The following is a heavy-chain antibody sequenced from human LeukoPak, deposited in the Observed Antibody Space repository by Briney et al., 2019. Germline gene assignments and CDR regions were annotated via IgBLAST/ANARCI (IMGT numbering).Heavy chain of an antibody. Sequence: GGSLRLSCAASGFSFRQYAMSWVRQAPGKGLEWVSGISGSGDDTYYTDSVKGRFTISRDNSNNTMYLQMNNLRSEDTAVYFCVRDYYGSGTYQGNYYYGMDVWGHGTTATVSS. CDR2: ISGSGDDT. D-gene: IGHD3-10*01. CDR1: GFSFRQYA. V-gene: IGHV3-23*01. J-gene: IGHJ6*02. CDR3: VRDYYGSGTYQGNYYYGMDV.